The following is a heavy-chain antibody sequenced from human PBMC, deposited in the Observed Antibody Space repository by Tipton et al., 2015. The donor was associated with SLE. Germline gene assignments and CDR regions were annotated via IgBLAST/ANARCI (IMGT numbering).Heavy chain of an antibody. CDR1: GYSFTSYW. CDR2: IYPGDSES. Sequence: QLVQSGAEVKKPGESLKISCKGSGYSFTSYWIGWVCQMPGKGLEWMGIIYPGDSESIFSPSIQGQVTISADKSISTAYLQWSSLKASDTAMYYCARGHTAMVGSLYYYGMDVWGQGTTVTVSS. J-gene: IGHJ6*02. D-gene: IGHD5-18*01. V-gene: IGHV5-51*03. CDR3: ARGHTAMVGSLYYYGMDV.